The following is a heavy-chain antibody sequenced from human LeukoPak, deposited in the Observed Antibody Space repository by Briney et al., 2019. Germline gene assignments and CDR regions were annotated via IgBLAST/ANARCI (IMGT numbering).Heavy chain of an antibody. V-gene: IGHV1-69*13. CDR2: IIPIFGTA. CDR1: GGTFSSYA. D-gene: IGHD2-2*01. CDR3: ARARRGEYQLLHFDY. J-gene: IGHJ4*02. Sequence: SVKVSCTASGGTFSSYAISWVRQAPGQGLEWMGGIIPIFGTANYAQKFQGRVTITADESTSTAYMELSSLRSEDTAVYYCARARRGEYQLLHFDYWGQGTLVTVSS.